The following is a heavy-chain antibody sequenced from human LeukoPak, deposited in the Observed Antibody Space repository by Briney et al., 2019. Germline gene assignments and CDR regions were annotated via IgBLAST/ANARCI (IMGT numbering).Heavy chain of an antibody. CDR3: ARAPGHYDFWSGYVDAFDI. J-gene: IGHJ3*02. Sequence: SETLSLTCTVSGGSISSYYWSWIRQPPGKGLEWIGYIYYSGGTNYNPSLKSRVTISVDTSKNQFSLKLSSVTAADTAVYYCARAPGHYDFWSGYVDAFDIWGQGTMVTVSS. D-gene: IGHD3-3*01. V-gene: IGHV4-59*08. CDR2: IYYSGGT. CDR1: GGSISSYY.